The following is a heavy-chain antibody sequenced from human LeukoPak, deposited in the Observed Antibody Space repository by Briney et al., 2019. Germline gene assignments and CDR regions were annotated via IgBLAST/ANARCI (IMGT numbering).Heavy chain of an antibody. CDR1: GFTFSNAW. D-gene: IGHD3-10*01. CDR2: IKSKTDGGTT. Sequence: GGSLRLSRAASGFTFSNAWMSWVRQAPGKGLEWVGRIKSKTDGGTTDYAAPVKGRFTISRDDSKNTLYLQMNSLKTEDTAVYYCTTVSYGSGSYYNSYYFDYWGQGTLVTVSS. J-gene: IGHJ4*02. CDR3: TTVSYGSGSYYNSYYFDY. V-gene: IGHV3-15*01.